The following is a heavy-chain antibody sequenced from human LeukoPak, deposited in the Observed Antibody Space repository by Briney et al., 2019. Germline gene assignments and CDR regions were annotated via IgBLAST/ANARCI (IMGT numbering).Heavy chain of an antibody. J-gene: IGHJ4*02. CDR2: INHSGST. D-gene: IGHD3-9*01. Sequence: SETLSLTCAVYGGSFSGYYWSWIRQPPGKGLEWIGEINHSGSTNYNPSLKSRVTISADTSKNQFSLKLSSVTAADTAVYYCARVGILTGYYRYFDYWGQGTLVTVSS. CDR3: ARVGILTGYYRYFDY. CDR1: GGSFSGYY. V-gene: IGHV4-34*01.